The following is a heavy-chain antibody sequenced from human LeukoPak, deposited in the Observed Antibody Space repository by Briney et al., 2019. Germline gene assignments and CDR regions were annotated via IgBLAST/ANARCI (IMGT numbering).Heavy chain of an antibody. CDR2: INPNSGGT. J-gene: IGHJ5*02. D-gene: IGHD2-15*01. CDR3: AREQLGYCSGGSCVAPFDP. CDR1: GYTFTGYY. V-gene: IGHV1-2*02. Sequence: ASVKASCKASGYTFTGYYMHWVRQAPGQGLEWMGWINPNSGGTNYAQKFQGRVTMTRDTSISTAYMELSRLRSDDTAVYYCAREQLGYCSGGSCVAPFDPWGQGTLVTVSS.